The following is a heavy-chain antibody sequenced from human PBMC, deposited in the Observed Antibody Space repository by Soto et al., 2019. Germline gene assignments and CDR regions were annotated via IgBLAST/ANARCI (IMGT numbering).Heavy chain of an antibody. CDR1: GYSFTSYW. D-gene: IGHD5-12*01. Sequence: GESLKISCKGSGYSFTSYWISWVRQMPGKGLEWMGRIDPSDSYTNYSPSFQGHVTISADKSISTAYLQWSSPKASDTAMYYCARRRGDYYYYGMDVWGQGTTVTVSS. CDR2: IDPSDSYT. V-gene: IGHV5-10-1*01. J-gene: IGHJ6*02. CDR3: ARRRGDYYYYGMDV.